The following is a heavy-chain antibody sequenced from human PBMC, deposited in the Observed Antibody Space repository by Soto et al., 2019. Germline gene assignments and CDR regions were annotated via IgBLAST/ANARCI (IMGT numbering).Heavy chain of an antibody. V-gene: IGHV4-30-2*01. J-gene: IGHJ6*02. Sequence: QLQLQESGSGLVKPSQTLSLTCAVSGGSISSGGYSWSWIRQPPGKGLEWIGYIYHSGSTYYNPSLKSRVTISVDRSKNQFSMKLSSVTAADTAVYYCERDTFSTYGMDVWGQGTTVTVSS. CDR3: ERDTFSTYGMDV. CDR1: GGSISSGGYS. CDR2: IYHSGST.